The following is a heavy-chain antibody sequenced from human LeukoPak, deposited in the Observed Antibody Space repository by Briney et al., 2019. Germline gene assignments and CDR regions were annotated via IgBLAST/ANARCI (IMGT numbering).Heavy chain of an antibody. V-gene: IGHV3-74*01. Sequence: PGGSLRLSCAVSGITFSSYWMHWVRQDPGRGLLWGSRINTQGTYTNYADSVKGRFTISRDNAKNTLYLQMSSLRADDTAVYYCVIDLGDYNDFWGQGTLVSVSS. CDR2: INTQGTYT. CDR3: VIDLGDYNDF. D-gene: IGHD2-15*01. CDR1: GITFSSYW. J-gene: IGHJ4*02.